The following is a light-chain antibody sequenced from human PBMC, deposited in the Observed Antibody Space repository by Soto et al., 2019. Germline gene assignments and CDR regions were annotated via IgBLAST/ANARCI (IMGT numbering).Light chain of an antibody. Sequence: DIQMTQSPSTLSASVGDRVTITCRASQSISSSLAWYQQKPGKAPKLLIYKASSLESGVPSRFSGSGSGTEFTLTISSLQPDDFATYDCQQYNNYWTFGQGTKVEIK. CDR2: KAS. CDR3: QQYNNYWT. J-gene: IGKJ1*01. CDR1: QSISSS. V-gene: IGKV1-5*03.